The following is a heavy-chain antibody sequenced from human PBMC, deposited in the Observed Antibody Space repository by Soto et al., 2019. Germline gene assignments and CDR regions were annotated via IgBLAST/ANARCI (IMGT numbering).Heavy chain of an antibody. CDR3: AGARRPNRYYNWNYSEYDFDI. V-gene: IGHV3-53*01. J-gene: IGHJ3*02. Sequence: GGSLRLSCAASGFTVSSNYMSWVRQAPGKGLEWVSVIYSGGSTYYVDSVKGRFTISRGNSENTLYLQMNSLRAEDMAVYYWAGARRPNRYYNWNYSEYDFDIWGQGTMVTVSS. CDR1: GFTVSSNY. CDR2: IYSGGST. D-gene: IGHD1-7*01.